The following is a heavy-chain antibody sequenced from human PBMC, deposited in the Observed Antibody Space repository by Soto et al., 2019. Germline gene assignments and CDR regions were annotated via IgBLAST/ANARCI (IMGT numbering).Heavy chain of an antibody. V-gene: IGHV4-59*01. Sequence: SETLSLTCTVSGGSLNSYYWTWIRQPQGKGLEWIGNIYYSGSTYSNPSLKSRVTITVDTSTNKFSLTLNPVTAADTAVYYCARGTGSTMYYYGMDVWGQGTTVTVSS. CDR2: IYYSGST. J-gene: IGHJ6*02. D-gene: IGHD3-10*01. CDR1: GGSLNSYY. CDR3: ARGTGSTMYYYGMDV.